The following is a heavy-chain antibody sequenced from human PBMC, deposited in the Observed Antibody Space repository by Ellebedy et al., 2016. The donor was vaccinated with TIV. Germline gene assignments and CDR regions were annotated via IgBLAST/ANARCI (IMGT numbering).Heavy chain of an antibody. CDR1: GFTLSSYW. Sequence: GESLKISCAASGFTLSSYWMSWVRQAPGKGLEWVASIKQDGSEKYYVDSVKGRLTISRDNAKNSLYLQMNSLRAEDTTVDYCVTSKNWYLGYWGQGTLVTVSS. V-gene: IGHV3-7*01. CDR3: VTSKNWYLGY. CDR2: IKQDGSEK. D-gene: IGHD6-13*01. J-gene: IGHJ4*02.